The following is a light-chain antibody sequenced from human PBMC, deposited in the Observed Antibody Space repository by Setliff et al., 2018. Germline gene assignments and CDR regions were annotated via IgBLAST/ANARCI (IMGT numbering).Light chain of an antibody. CDR3: SSYTSSSAWV. Sequence: QSALTQPASVSGSPGQSITISCTGTSSDVGGYNYVSWHQQHPGKAPKLMIYDVSKRPSGVSNRFSGSKSGNTASLTISGLQAEDEADYYCSSYTSSSAWVFGTGT. CDR1: SSDVGGYNY. J-gene: IGLJ1*01. V-gene: IGLV2-14*01. CDR2: DVS.